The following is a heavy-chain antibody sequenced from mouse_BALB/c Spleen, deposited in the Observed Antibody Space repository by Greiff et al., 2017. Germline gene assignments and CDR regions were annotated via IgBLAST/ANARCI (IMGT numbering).Heavy chain of an antibody. CDR2: ISYSGST. D-gene: IGHD2-10*02. CDR1: GDSITSGY. V-gene: IGHV3-8*02. J-gene: IGHJ4*01. Sequence: EVKLVESGPSLVKPSQTLSLTCSVTGDSITSGYWNWIRKFPGNKLEYMGYISYSGSTYYNPSLKSRISITRDTSKNQYYLQLNSVTTEDTATYYCARGGQYGNYYAMDYWGQGTSVTVSS. CDR3: ARGGQYGNYYAMDY.